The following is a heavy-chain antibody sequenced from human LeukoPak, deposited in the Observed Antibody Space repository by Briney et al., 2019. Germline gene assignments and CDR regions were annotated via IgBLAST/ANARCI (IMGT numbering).Heavy chain of an antibody. V-gene: IGHV4-59*01. CDR1: GGSISSYY. CDR3: ARDLTSGAFDI. CDR2: IYYSGST. J-gene: IGHJ3*02. Sequence: ASETLSLTCTVSGGSISSYYWSWIRQPPGKGLEWIGYIYYSGSTNYNPSLKSRLTISVDTSKNQFSLKLSSVTAADTAVYYCARDLTSGAFDIWGQGTMVTVSS. D-gene: IGHD3-10*01.